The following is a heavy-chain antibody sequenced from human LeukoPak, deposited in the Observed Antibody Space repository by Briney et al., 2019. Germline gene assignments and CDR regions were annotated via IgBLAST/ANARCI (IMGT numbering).Heavy chain of an antibody. CDR3: ARGSTVLLWFGELNNWFDP. CDR2: INHSGST. V-gene: IGHV4-34*01. CDR1: GGSFSGYY. J-gene: IGHJ5*02. Sequence: PSEILSLTCAVYGGSFSGYYWSWIRQPPGKGLEWIGEINHSGSTNYNPSLKSRVTISVDTSKNQFSLKLSSVTAADTAVYYCARGSTVLLWFGELNNWFDPWGQGTLVTVSS. D-gene: IGHD3-10*01.